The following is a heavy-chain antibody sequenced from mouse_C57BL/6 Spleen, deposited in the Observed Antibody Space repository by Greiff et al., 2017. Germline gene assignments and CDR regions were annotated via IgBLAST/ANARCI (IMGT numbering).Heavy chain of an antibody. Sequence: QVQLQQPGSELVKPGASVQLSCKASGSTFTSYWMLWVKQRPGQGLEWIGNINPSNGGTNYNEKFKRKATLTVDNSSSTAYMQLSSLTSEDSAVYSCARRGYGSSSFAYWGQGTLVTGSA. D-gene: IGHD1-1*01. V-gene: IGHV1-53*01. J-gene: IGHJ3*01. CDR2: INPSNGGT. CDR1: GSTFTSYW. CDR3: ARRGYGSSSFAY.